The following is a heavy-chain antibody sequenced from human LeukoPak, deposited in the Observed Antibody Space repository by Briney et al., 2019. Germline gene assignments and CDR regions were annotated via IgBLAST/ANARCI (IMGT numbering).Heavy chain of an antibody. D-gene: IGHD3-9*01. CDR3: ARVKVSGLTGYSYYFDY. Sequence: SETLSLTCAVSGASISSNNWWWSWVRQPPGKGLEWIGEIYHSGSTNYNPSLKSRVTMSVDKSKNQFSLKLSSVTAADTAIYYCARVKVSGLTGYSYYFDYWGQGTLVTVSS. CDR2: IYHSGST. CDR1: GASISSNNW. J-gene: IGHJ4*02. V-gene: IGHV4-4*02.